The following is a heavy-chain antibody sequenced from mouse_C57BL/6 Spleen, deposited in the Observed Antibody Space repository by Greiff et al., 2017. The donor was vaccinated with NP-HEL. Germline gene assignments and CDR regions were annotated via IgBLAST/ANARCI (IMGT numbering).Heavy chain of an antibody. CDR1: GYTFTSYT. CDR3: ARGDYGSSSPYYAMDY. V-gene: IGHV1-4*01. J-gene: IGHJ4*01. Sequence: QVQLKQSGAELARPGASVKMSCKASGYTFTSYTMHWVKQRPGQGLEWIGYINPSSGYTKYNQKFKDKATLTADKSSSTAYMQLSSLTSEDSAVYYCARGDYGSSSPYYAMDYWGQGTSVTVSS. D-gene: IGHD1-1*01. CDR2: INPSSGYT.